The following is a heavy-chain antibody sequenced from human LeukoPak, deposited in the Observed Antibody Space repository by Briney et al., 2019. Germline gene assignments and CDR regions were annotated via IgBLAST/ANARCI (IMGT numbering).Heavy chain of an antibody. D-gene: IGHD4-23*01. CDR3: ASTQGVLGGDYGGLEY. V-gene: IGHV3-30*03. CDR2: ISYDGSNK. CDR1: GFTFSSYG. Sequence: GGSLRLSCAASGFTFSSYGMHWVRQAPGKGLEWVAVISYDGSNKYYADSVKGRFTISRDNSQNTLYLQMNTLRPEDTALYYCASTQGVLGGDYGGLEYWGQGTLVTVSS. J-gene: IGHJ4*02.